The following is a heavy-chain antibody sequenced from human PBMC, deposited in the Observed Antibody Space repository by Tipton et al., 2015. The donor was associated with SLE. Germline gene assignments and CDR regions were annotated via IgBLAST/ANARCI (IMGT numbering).Heavy chain of an antibody. Sequence: TLSLTCTVSGSSISSYYWSWIRQPPGKGLEWIGYIYYSGSTNYNPSLKSRVTISVDTSKNQFSLKLSSVTAADTAVYYCARVRDGYIADAFDIWGQGTMVTVSS. D-gene: IGHD5-24*01. J-gene: IGHJ3*02. CDR3: ARVRDGYIADAFDI. CDR1: GSSISSYY. V-gene: IGHV4-59*01. CDR2: IYYSGST.